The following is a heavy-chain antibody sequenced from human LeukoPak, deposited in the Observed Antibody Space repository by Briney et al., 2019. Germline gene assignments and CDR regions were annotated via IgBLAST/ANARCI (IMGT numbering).Heavy chain of an antibody. D-gene: IGHD6-13*01. J-gene: IGHJ3*02. CDR3: ATASWREGHGGAFDI. CDR2: INPNSGGT. Sequence: ASVKVSCKASGYTFTGYYIHWVRQAPGQGLEWMAWINPNSGGTNYAQKFQGRVTMTRDTSISTAYMELSRLRSDDTAVYYCATASWREGHGGAFDIWGQGTMVTVSS. CDR1: GYTFTGYY. V-gene: IGHV1-2*02.